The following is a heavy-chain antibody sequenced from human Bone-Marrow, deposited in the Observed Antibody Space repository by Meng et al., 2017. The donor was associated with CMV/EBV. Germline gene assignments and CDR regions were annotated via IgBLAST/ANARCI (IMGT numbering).Heavy chain of an antibody. D-gene: IGHD6-13*01. CDR1: GYTFTGYY. Sequence: ASVKVSCKASGYTFTGYYMHWVRQAPGQGLEWMGWINPNSGGTNYAQKFQGRVTMTRDTSISTAYMELSRLRSDDTAVYYCARDVKGLFNPAGLYYWGQGTLVTVSS. CDR3: ARDVKGLFNPAGLYY. CDR2: INPNSGGT. J-gene: IGHJ4*02. V-gene: IGHV1-2*02.